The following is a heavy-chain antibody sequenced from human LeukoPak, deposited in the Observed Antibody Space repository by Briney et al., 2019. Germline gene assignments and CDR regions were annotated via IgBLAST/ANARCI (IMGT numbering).Heavy chain of an antibody. V-gene: IGHV1-58*02. CDR1: GFTFTSSA. CDR3: AAALPGYYYYGMDV. Sequence: SVEVSCKASGFTFTSSAMQWVRQARGQRLEWIGWIVVGSGNTNYARKFQERVTITRDMSTSTAYMELSSLRSEDTAVYYCAAALPGYYYYGMDVWGQGTTVTVSS. D-gene: IGHD2-15*01. CDR2: IVVGSGNT. J-gene: IGHJ6*02.